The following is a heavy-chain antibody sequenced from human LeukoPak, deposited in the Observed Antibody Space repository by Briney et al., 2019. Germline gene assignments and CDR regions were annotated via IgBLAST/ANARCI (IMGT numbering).Heavy chain of an antibody. J-gene: IGHJ4*02. CDR2: INHSGST. CDR3: ARHRPIYCSSTSCYAEIFDY. Sequence: SETLSLTCAVYGGSFSGYYWSWIRRPPGKVLEWIGEINHSGSTNYNPSLKSRVTISVDTSKNQFSLKLSSVTAADTAVYYCARHRPIYCSSTSCYAEIFDYWGQGTLVTVSS. CDR1: GGSFSGYY. D-gene: IGHD2-2*01. V-gene: IGHV4-34*01.